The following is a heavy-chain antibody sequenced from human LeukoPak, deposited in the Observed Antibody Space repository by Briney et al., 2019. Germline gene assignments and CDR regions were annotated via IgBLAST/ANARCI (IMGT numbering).Heavy chain of an antibody. D-gene: IGHD2-15*01. CDR3: ARDPRITKGYCSGGSCYSPYYFYY. CDR2: INPNVGST. CDR1: GYTFTSYY. V-gene: IGHV1-46*01. J-gene: IGHJ4*02. Sequence: ASVKVSCKASGYTFTSYYMHWVRQAPGQGLELMGIINPNVGSTSYAQKFQGRVTMTRDTSTSTVYMELSSLRSEDPAVYYCARDPRITKGYCSGGSCYSPYYFYYWGQATLVTVSS.